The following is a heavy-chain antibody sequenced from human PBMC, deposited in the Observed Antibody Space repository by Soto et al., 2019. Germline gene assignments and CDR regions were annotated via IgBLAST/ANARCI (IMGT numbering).Heavy chain of an antibody. CDR1: GGSISSGGYY. CDR3: ARAAAGSNLPFDY. D-gene: IGHD6-13*01. Sequence: SETLSLTCTVSGGSISSGGYYWSWIRQHPGKGLEWIGYIYYSGSTYYNPSLKSRVTISVDTSKNQFSLKLSSVTAADTAVYYCARAAAGSNLPFDYWGQGTLVTVSS. J-gene: IGHJ4*02. CDR2: IYYSGST. V-gene: IGHV4-31*03.